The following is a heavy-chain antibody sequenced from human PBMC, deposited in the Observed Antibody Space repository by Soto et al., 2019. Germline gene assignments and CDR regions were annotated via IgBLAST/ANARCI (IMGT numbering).Heavy chain of an antibody. J-gene: IGHJ4*02. D-gene: IGHD3-10*01. CDR3: ARGKGTHNY. V-gene: IGHV4-59*01. CDR2: IYFNGTA. CDR1: GVTLSGYY. Sequence: SETLSLTCTVSGVTLSGYYWSWIRQTPGKTLEWIGCIYFNGTANYNPSLKSRVTISLDMSNNQFSLKLRSLTATDTAIYYCARGKGTHNYWGRGTLVTVSS.